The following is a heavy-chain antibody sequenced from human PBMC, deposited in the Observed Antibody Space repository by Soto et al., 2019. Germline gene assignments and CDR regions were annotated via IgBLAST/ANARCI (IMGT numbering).Heavy chain of an antibody. D-gene: IGHD4-4*01. CDR3: ARTSNSGTRFDY. J-gene: IGHJ4*02. V-gene: IGHV4-31*03. CDR1: GGSISSGGYY. Sequence: PSETLSLTCTVSGGSISSGGYYWSWIRQHPGKGLEWIGYIYYSGSTYYNPSLKSRVTISVNTSKNQFSLKLTSVTAADTAVYDCARTSNSGTRFDYWGQGSLVTV. CDR2: IYYSGST.